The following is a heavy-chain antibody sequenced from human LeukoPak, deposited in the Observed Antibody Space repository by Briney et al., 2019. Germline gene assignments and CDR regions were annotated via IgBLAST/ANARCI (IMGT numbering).Heavy chain of an antibody. CDR2: ISPSGDST. CDR3: ARGRGSGTYYLDY. D-gene: IGHD3-10*01. CDR1: GYTFTSYY. Sequence: GASVKVSCKASGYTFTSYYMHWVRQAPGQGLEWMGIISPSGDSTTHAQKFRGRLTMTRDMSTSTVYMELSSLRSEDTAVYYCARGRGSGTYYLDYWGQGTLVTVSS. V-gene: IGHV1-46*01. J-gene: IGHJ4*02.